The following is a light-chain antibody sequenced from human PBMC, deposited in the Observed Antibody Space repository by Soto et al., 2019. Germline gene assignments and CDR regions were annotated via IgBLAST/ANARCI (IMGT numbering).Light chain of an antibody. CDR2: GAS. CDR3: QQYGSAPHT. CDR1: QSVSSSY. Sequence: EIVLTQSPGTLSLSPGERATLSCRASQSVSSSYLAWYQHKPGQAPRLLIYGASSRATGIPDRFSGSGSGTDVTLTISRLEPEDCAVYYCQQYGSAPHTFGQGTKLEIK. J-gene: IGKJ2*01. V-gene: IGKV3-20*01.